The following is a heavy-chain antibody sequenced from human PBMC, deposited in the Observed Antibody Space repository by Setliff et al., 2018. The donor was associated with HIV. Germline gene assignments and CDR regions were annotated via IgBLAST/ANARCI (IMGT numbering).Heavy chain of an antibody. Sequence: PGGSLRLSCAASGFTFSSYSMNWVRQAPGKGLEWVSAISGSGGSTYFADSVKGRFTISADTSKNTLYLQMTRLSAEDTAVYYCARDLDPYFAMAVWGQGTTVTVSS. CDR3: ARDLDPYFAMAV. V-gene: IGHV3-23*01. CDR1: GFTFSSYS. CDR2: ISGSGGST. J-gene: IGHJ6*02.